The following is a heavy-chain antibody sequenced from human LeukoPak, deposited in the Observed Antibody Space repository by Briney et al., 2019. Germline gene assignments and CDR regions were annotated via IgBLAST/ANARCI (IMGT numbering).Heavy chain of an antibody. Sequence: KSGGSLRLSCAASGFTFSSNSMNWVRQPPGKGLEWVSSIDSSGRDTYYAGSVKGRFTISRDNAKNSLYLQMNSLRAEDTAVYYCARIPGVSGFFDYWGQGTLVTVSS. CDR3: ARIPGVSGFFDY. J-gene: IGHJ4*02. V-gene: IGHV3-21*01. CDR1: GFTFSSNS. CDR2: IDSSGRDT. D-gene: IGHD2-21*01.